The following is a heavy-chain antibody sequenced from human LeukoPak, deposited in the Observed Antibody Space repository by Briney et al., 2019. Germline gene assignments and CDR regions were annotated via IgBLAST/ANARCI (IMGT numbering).Heavy chain of an antibody. V-gene: IGHV1-24*01. CDR1: GYTLTEVS. CDR3: ATTVVGATGTGY. Sequence: ASVKVSCKVSGYTLTEVSMHWVRQAPGKGLKGMGGFDPEDGETIYAQKFQGRVTMTEDTSIHTAYMELSSLRSEDTAVYYCATTVVGATGTGYWGQGTLVTVSS. J-gene: IGHJ4*02. CDR2: FDPEDGET. D-gene: IGHD1-26*01.